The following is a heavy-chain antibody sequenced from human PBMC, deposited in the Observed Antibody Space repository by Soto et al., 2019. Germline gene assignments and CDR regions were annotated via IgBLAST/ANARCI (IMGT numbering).Heavy chain of an antibody. J-gene: IGHJ4*02. CDR2: ISGSGGTT. CDR3: AKPRGPRLELLGGFDY. V-gene: IGHV3-23*01. Sequence: EVQVLESGGGLVQPGESLRLSCAASGFTFINYAMSWVRQAPGKGLEWVSSISGSGGTTYYADTVKGRFTISRDNSKNTVYLQLNSLRVEDTALFYCAKPRGPRLELLGGFDYWGQGILVTVSS. D-gene: IGHD1-7*01. CDR1: GFTFINYA.